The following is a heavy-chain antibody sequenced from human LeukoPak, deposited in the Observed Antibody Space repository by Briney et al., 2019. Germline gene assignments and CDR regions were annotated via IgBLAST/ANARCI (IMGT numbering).Heavy chain of an antibody. CDR2: IIPIFGTA. D-gene: IGHD3-22*01. V-gene: IGHV1-69*06. J-gene: IGHJ4*02. CDR3: ARDFYYDSSGSNGLFDY. CDR1: GGTFSSYA. Sequence: ASVKVSCRASGGTFSSYAISWVRQAPGQGLEWMGGIIPIFGTANYAQKFQGRVTITADKSTSTAYMELSSLRSEDTAVYYCARDFYYDSSGSNGLFDYWGQGTLVTVSS.